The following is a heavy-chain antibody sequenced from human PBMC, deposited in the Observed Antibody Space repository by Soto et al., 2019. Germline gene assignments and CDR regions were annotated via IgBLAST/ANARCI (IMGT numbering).Heavy chain of an antibody. V-gene: IGHV4-4*02. J-gene: IGHJ6*02. Sequence: TLSLTCAVSGGSISGSNWWSWVRQPPGKGLEWIGEIYHSGSTNYNPSLKSRVTLSVDKSKTQFSLKLSSVTAADTAVSYCARADYDDPALSMDVWGQGTRVTV. CDR1: GGSISGSNW. D-gene: IGHD4-17*01. CDR2: IYHSGST. CDR3: ARADYDDPALSMDV.